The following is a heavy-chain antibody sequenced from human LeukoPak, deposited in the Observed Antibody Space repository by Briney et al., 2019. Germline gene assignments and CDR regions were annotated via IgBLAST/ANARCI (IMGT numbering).Heavy chain of an antibody. CDR3: ARVGGYSYGSIDY. CDR2: INHSGST. J-gene: IGHJ4*02. D-gene: IGHD5-18*01. Sequence: SETLSLTCAVYGGSFSGYYWSWIRQPPGKGLEWIGEINHSGSTNYNPSLKSRVTISVDTSKNQFSLKLNSVTAADTAVYYCARVGGYSYGSIDYWGQGTLVTVSS. V-gene: IGHV4-34*01. CDR1: GGSFSGYY.